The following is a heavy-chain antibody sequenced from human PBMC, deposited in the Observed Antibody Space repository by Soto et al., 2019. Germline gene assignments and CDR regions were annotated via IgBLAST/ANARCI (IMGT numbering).Heavy chain of an antibody. Sequence: QVQLQESGPGLVKPSQTLSLTCTVSGGSISSGGYYWSWIRQHPGKGLEWIGYIYYSGCTYYNPSLMIRVTISVDTSKNQFSLKLSSVTAADTAVYYCARTNGALPDYWGQGTLFTVSS. CDR3: ARTNGALPDY. V-gene: IGHV4-31*03. CDR1: GGSISSGGYY. CDR2: IYYSGCT. D-gene: IGHD4-17*01. J-gene: IGHJ4*02.